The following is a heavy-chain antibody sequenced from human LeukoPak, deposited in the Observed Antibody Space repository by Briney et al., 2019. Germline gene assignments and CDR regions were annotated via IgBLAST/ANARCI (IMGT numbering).Heavy chain of an antibody. CDR2: INHSGST. CDR1: GGSFSGYY. V-gene: IGHV4-34*01. D-gene: IGHD3-10*01. Sequence: SETLSLTCAVYGGSFSGYYWSWIRQPPGKGLEWIEEINHSGSTNYNPSLKSRVTISVDTSKNQFSLKLSSVTAADTAVYYCARGSRYYGSLWFDPWGQGTLVTVSS. CDR3: ARGSRYYGSLWFDP. J-gene: IGHJ5*02.